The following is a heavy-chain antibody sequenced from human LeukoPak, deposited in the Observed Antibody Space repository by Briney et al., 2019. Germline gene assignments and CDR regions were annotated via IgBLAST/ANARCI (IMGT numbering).Heavy chain of an antibody. D-gene: IGHD1-1*01. CDR2: ISGSGGST. V-gene: IGHV3-23*01. CDR3: AKSLNWNLNAFDI. CDR1: GFTFSSYA. J-gene: IGHJ3*02. Sequence: GASLRLSCAASGFTFSSYAMSWVRLAPGKGLEWVSAISGSGGSTYYADSVKGRFTISRDNSKNTLYLQMNSLRAEDTAVYYCAKSLNWNLNAFDIWGQGTMVTVSS.